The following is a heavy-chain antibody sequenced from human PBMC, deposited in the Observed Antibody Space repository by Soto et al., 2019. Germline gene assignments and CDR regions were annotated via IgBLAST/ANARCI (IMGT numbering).Heavy chain of an antibody. V-gene: IGHV1-3*01. D-gene: IGHD6-19*01. CDR1: GYTFTSYA. Sequence: ASVKVSCKASGYTFTSYAMHWVRQAPGQRLEWMGWINAGNGNTKYSPKFQGRVTITRDTSASTTYMELSSMKSEDTAVYYCARDNHTYSSGWYPEYFQHWGQGTLVTVSS. J-gene: IGHJ1*01. CDR2: INAGNGNT. CDR3: ARDNHTYSSGWYPEYFQH.